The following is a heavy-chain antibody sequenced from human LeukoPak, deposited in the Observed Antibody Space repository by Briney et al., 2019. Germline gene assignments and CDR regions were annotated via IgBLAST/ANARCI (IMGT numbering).Heavy chain of an antibody. CDR1: KFTFINFS. V-gene: IGHV3-48*01. CDR3: ARTPTAGLPYYFDY. Sequence: GGSLRLSCAASKFTFINFSMNWVRQAPGKRPEWVSFISAFSSTIYYADSVKGRFTISRDDGKNSLFLQMNSLRAEDTAIYYCARTPTAGLPYYFDYWGQGALATVSS. CDR2: ISAFSSTI. J-gene: IGHJ4*02. D-gene: IGHD2-15*01.